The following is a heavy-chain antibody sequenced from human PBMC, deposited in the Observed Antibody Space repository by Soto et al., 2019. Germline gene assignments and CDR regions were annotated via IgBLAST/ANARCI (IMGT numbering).Heavy chain of an antibody. CDR1: GFAFSTYS. CDR3: AREERTSSYYYFEY. CDR2: ISYDGRQE. V-gene: IGHV3-30*04. J-gene: IGHJ4*02. Sequence: QVQLVESGGGVVQPGRSLRLSCGASGFAFSTYSMQWVRQAPGKGLEWVAVISYDGRQEYYGDSVKGRFTVSRDNPKNTLYLQMNSLRTEDSAVYYCAREERTSSYYYFEYWGQGTLVTVSS. D-gene: IGHD2-15*01.